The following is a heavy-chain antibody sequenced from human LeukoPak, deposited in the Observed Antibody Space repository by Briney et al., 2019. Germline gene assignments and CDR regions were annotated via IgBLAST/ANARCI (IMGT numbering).Heavy chain of an antibody. D-gene: IGHD4-17*01. CDR3: ARDTDYYFDY. V-gene: IGHV4-61*01. Sequence: PSETLSLTCTVFGGSVSSGSYYWSWIRQPPGKGLEWIGYIYYSGSTNYNPSLKSRVTISVDTSKNQFSLKLSSVTAADTAVYYCARDTDYYFDYWGQGTLVTVSS. J-gene: IGHJ4*02. CDR1: GGSVSSGSYY. CDR2: IYYSGST.